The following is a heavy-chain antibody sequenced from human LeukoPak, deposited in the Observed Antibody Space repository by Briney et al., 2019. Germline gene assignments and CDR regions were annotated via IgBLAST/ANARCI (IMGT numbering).Heavy chain of an antibody. CDR2: IRYDGSNK. V-gene: IGHV3-30*02. D-gene: IGHD6-19*01. J-gene: IGHJ6*03. CDR1: GFTFTGYW. Sequence: GGSLRLSCAASGFTFTGYWLNWGRQAPGKGLEWVAFIRYDGSNKYYADSVKGRFTISRDNSKNTLYLQMNSLRAEDTAVYCCAKVNGGYSSGWYGYYYYMDVWGKGTTVTISS. CDR3: AKVNGGYSSGWYGYYYYMDV.